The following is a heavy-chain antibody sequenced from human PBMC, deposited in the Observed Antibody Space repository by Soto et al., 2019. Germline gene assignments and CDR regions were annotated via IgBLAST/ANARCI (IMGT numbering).Heavy chain of an antibody. CDR2: ISYDGSNK. CDR3: AKVTYYYDSSPLDI. J-gene: IGHJ3*02. V-gene: IGHV3-30*18. D-gene: IGHD3-22*01. Sequence: GGSLRLSCAASGFTFSSYGMHWVRQAPGKGLEWVEVISYDGSNKYYADSVKGRFTISRDNSKNTLYLQMNSLRAEDTAVYYCAKVTYYYDSSPLDIWGQGTMVTVSS. CDR1: GFTFSSYG.